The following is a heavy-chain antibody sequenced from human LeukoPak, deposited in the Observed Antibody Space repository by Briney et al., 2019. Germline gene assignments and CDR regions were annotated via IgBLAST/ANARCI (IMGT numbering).Heavy chain of an antibody. D-gene: IGHD4-23*01. CDR1: GFHFSSYA. Sequence: GESLRLSCAASGFHFSSYAMSWVRQAPGKGLEWVSSISDSARTTYYADSVKGRFTISRDNSKNTVYLQMNSLRAEDTAIYYCAKRWSYIDYWGQGALVTVSS. CDR2: ISDSARTT. V-gene: IGHV3-23*01. CDR3: AKRWSYIDY. J-gene: IGHJ4*02.